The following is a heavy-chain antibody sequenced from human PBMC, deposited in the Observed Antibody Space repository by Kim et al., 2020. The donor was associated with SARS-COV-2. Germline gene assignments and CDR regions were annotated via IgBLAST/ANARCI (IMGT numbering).Heavy chain of an antibody. D-gene: IGHD2-21*01. Sequence: SVKVSCKASGGTFSSYAISWVRQAPGQGLEWMGGIIPIFGTANYAQKFQGRVTITADESTCTAYMELSSLRSVDTAVYYCARDSPPHIVVVGWRYYYYGMDVWGQGTTVTVSS. CDR1: GGTFSSYA. V-gene: IGHV1-69*13. CDR3: ARDSPPHIVVVGWRYYYYGMDV. J-gene: IGHJ6*02. CDR2: IIPIFGTA.